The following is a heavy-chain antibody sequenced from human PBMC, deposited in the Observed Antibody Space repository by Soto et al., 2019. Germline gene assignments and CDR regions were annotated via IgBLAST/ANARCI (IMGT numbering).Heavy chain of an antibody. CDR1: GYTFTSYG. J-gene: IGHJ6*02. CDR2: INPGDSDT. D-gene: IGHD4-17*01. Sequence: KVSCKASGYTFTSYGIGWVRQMPGKGLEWMGIINPGDSDTRYSPSFQGQVTISADKSISTAYLQWSTLKASDTATYYCAKSYGDSYYYYYGMDVWGQGTTVTVSS. CDR3: AKSYGDSYYYYYGMDV. V-gene: IGHV5-51*01.